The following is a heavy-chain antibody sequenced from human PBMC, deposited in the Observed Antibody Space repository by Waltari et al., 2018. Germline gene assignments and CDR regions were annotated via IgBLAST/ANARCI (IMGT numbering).Heavy chain of an antibody. D-gene: IGHD5-12*01. CDR3: ARQGDGSSFDY. CDR2: IYHSGST. J-gene: IGHJ4*02. CDR1: GYSISSGYY. Sequence: QVQLQESGPGLVKPSETLSLTCAVSGYSISSGYYWGWIRQPPGKGLEWIGSIYHSGSTYYNPSLKSRVTISVDTSKNQFSLKLSSVTAADTAVYYCARQGDGSSFDYWGQGTLVTVPS. V-gene: IGHV4-38-2*01.